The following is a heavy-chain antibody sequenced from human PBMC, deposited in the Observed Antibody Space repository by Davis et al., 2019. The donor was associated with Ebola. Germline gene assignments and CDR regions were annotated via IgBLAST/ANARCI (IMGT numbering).Heavy chain of an antibody. Sequence: GGSLRLSCVASGFTFSSYGMHWVRQAPGKGLEWVAVIWYDGSNKYYADSVKGRFTISRDNSKNTLYLQMNSLRAEDTAVYYCAKVLIVLMVYAPLDYWGQGTLVTVSS. J-gene: IGHJ4*02. CDR1: GFTFSSYG. D-gene: IGHD2-8*01. CDR3: AKVLIVLMVYAPLDY. V-gene: IGHV3-33*06. CDR2: IWYDGSNK.